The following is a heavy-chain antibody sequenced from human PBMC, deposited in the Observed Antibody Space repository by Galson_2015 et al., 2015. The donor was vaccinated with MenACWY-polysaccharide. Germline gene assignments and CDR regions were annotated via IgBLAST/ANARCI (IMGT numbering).Heavy chain of an antibody. CDR1: EFTFSTYW. CDR3: ARGRRGPYLYFDL. Sequence: SLRISCAASEFTFSTYWMHWVRQAPGKGLVWVSRINGDGSSTSYADSVKGRFTISRDNAKNTLYLQMNSLRAEDTEVYYCARGRRGPYLYFDLWGRAALVTVSS. V-gene: IGHV3-74*01. CDR2: INGDGSST. J-gene: IGHJ2*01.